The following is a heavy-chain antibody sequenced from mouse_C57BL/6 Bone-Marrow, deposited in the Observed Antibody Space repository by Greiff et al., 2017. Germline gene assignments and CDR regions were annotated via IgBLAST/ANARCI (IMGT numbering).Heavy chain of an antibody. CDR1: GFTFSSYA. CDR2: ISDGGSYT. V-gene: IGHV5-4*01. J-gene: IGHJ2*01. CDR3: ARDLRCYYGFDY. D-gene: IGHD1-1*01. Sequence: EVQVVESGGGLVKPGGSLKLSCAASGFTFSSYAMSWVRQTPEKRLEWVATISDGGSYTYYPDNVKGRFTISRDNAKNNLYLQMSHLKSEDTAMYYCARDLRCYYGFDYWGQGTTLTVSS.